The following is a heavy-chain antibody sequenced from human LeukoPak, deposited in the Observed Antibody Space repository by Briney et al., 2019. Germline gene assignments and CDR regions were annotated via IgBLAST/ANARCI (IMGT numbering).Heavy chain of an antibody. CDR2: IYTSGST. D-gene: IGHD2-2*01. CDR3: ARESSHYYMDV. CDR1: VGSISSGSYY. V-gene: IGHV4-61*02. Sequence: PSQTLSLTCTVSVGSISSGSYYWSWIRQPAGNGLEWIGRIYTSGSTNYNPSLKSRVTISVDTSKNQFSLKLSSVTAADTAVYYCARESSHYYMDVWGKGTTVTVSS. J-gene: IGHJ6*03.